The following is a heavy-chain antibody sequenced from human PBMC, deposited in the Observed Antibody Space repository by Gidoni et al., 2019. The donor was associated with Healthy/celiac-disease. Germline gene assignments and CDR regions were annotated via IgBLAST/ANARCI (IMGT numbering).Heavy chain of an antibody. D-gene: IGHD4-17*01. J-gene: IGHJ1*01. CDR3: ARDALSSTVKKYFQH. CDR2: IIPICGTE. Sequence: HVHLVQSLAEWKKSSPSLMVPSTPTRCPFSCYAISWVRQAPGQGHEWRGGIIPICGTENDEQKFQGRVTITAEESTSTAYMELSSMRDEDTAVYYGARDALSSTVKKYFQHWGQGTLVTVSS. V-gene: IGHV1-69*01. CDR1: RCPFSCYA.